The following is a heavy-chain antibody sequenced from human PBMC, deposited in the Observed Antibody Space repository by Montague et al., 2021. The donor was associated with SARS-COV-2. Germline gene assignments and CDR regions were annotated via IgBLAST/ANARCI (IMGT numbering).Heavy chain of an antibody. D-gene: IGHD1-1*01. V-gene: IGHV4-59*01. CDR3: ARAQNICFIANCVNYFDL. CDR2: VQYTGST. CDR1: GGSIRSYY. Sequence: SETLSLTCEVSGGSIRSYYWSWIRQSPGKGLEWIGYVQYTGSTKYNPSLKTRVTLSLDTPKNHFSLRLNSVTAADTAVYYCARAQNICFIANCVNYFDLWGLGALVSVSS. J-gene: IGHJ4*02.